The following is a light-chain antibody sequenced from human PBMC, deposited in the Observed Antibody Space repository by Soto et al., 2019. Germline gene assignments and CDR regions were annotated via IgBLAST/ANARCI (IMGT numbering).Light chain of an antibody. V-gene: IGKV1-17*02. CDR2: AAS. CDR1: QSIRND. CDR3: LQHDSYPLT. Sequence: DIQMTQSPSSLSASVGDRVTITCRASQSIRNDLQWYQQKPGKAPKRLIYAASSLQSGVPSRFSGSGSGTEFTLTISNLQPEDFATYYCLQHDSYPLTFGGGTKVEIK. J-gene: IGKJ4*01.